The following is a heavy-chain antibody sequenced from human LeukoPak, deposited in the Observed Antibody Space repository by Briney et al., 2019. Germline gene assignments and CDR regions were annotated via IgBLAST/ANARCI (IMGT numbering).Heavy chain of an antibody. V-gene: IGHV3-30-3*01. J-gene: IGHJ4*02. CDR1: GFTFSSYA. Sequence: GGSLRLSCAASGFTFSSYAMHWVRQAPGKGLEWVAVISYDGSNKYYADSVKGRFTISRDNSKNTLYLQMNSLRAEDTAVYYCASREVAGTPFDYGGKETRVTVS. CDR2: ISYDGSNK. CDR3: ASREVAGTPFDY. D-gene: IGHD6-19*01.